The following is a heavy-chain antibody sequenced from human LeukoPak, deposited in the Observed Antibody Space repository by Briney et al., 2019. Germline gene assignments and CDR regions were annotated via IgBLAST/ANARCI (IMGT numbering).Heavy chain of an antibody. V-gene: IGHV3-30-3*01. D-gene: IGHD3-16*01. CDR3: ARDDGDFDY. CDR2: ISYDGGNK. CDR1: GFTFSSYA. Sequence: GRSLRLSCAASGFTFSSYAMHWVRQAPGKGLEWVAVISYDGGNKYYADSVKGRFTISRDNAKNSLYLQMNSLRAEDTAVYYCARDDGDFDYWGQGTLVTVSS. J-gene: IGHJ4*02.